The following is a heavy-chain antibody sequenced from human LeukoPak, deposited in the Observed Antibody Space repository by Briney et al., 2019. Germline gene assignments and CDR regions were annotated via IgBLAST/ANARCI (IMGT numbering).Heavy chain of an antibody. V-gene: IGHV5-51*01. D-gene: IGHD5-24*01. CDR3: ARAEMATISPFDY. J-gene: IGHJ4*02. CDR2: IYPGDSDT. Sequence: GESLKISCKGSGYSFTSYWIGWVRQLPGKGLEWMGIIYPGDSDTRYSPSFQGQVTISADKSISTAYLQWSSLKASDTAMYYCARAEMATISPFDYWGQGTLVTVSS. CDR1: GYSFTSYW.